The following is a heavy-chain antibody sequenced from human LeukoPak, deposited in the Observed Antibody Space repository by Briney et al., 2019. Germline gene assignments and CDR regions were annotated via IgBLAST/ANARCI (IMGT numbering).Heavy chain of an antibody. V-gene: IGHV3-23*01. CDR3: AKDQFYYGSGSYSDY. Sequence: GGSLRLSCAASRFIFSRYAMIWVRQAPGKGLEWVSTINNRGDITYYADSVKGRSTISRDNSKNTLFLQMSSLRAEDTAVYYCAKDQFYYGSGSYSDYWGQGTLVTVSS. D-gene: IGHD3-10*01. CDR1: RFIFSRYA. J-gene: IGHJ4*02. CDR2: INNRGDIT.